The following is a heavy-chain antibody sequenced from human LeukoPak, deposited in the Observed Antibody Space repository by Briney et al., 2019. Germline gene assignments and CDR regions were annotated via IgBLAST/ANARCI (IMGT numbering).Heavy chain of an antibody. D-gene: IGHD3-22*01. CDR3: ATSDYDCSGEIDY. V-gene: IGHV3-53*01. J-gene: IGHJ4*02. Sequence: GGSLRLSCAAPGFTVSSNYMSWVRQAPGKGLEWVSVIYSGGSTYYADSVKGRFTISRDNSKNTLYLQMNSLRAEDTAVYYCATSDYDCSGEIDYWGQGTLVTVSS. CDR1: GFTVSSNY. CDR2: IYSGGST.